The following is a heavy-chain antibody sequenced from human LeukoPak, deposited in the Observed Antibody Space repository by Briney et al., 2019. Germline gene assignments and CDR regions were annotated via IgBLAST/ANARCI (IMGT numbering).Heavy chain of an antibody. CDR1: GFTFSSYA. J-gene: IGHJ4*02. D-gene: IGHD3-22*01. CDR3: AKDVTESNYYDSSGYL. CDR2: IGGSGGST. V-gene: IGHV3-23*01. Sequence: TGGSLRLSCAASGFTFSSYAMSWVRQAPGKGLEWVSAIGGSGGSTYYADSVKGRFTISRDNSKNTLYLQMNSLRAEDTAVYYCAKDVTESNYYDSSGYLWGQGTLVTVSS.